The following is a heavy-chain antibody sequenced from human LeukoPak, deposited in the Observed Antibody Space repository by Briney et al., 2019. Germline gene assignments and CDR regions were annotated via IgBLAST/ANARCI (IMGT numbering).Heavy chain of an antibody. CDR2: IDPSDSFN. CDR1: GYSFTSYW. V-gene: IGHV5-10-1*01. D-gene: IGHD3-16*01. J-gene: IGHJ4*02. CDR3: ARWGVKVSFDY. Sequence: GGSLRISCKGSGYSFTSYWISWVRQMPGKGLEWMGRIDPSDSFNNYRPSLQGHVTISVDKSISTAYLQWSSLKASDTAMYYCARWGVKVSFDYWGQGTLVTVSS.